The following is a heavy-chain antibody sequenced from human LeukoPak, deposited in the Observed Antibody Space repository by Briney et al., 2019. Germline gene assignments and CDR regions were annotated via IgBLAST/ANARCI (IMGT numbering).Heavy chain of an antibody. CDR2: IYYAGSP. CDR3: ARTTEAHSWRTRYYDYYMDV. Sequence: SETLSLTCTVSGGSVSSNTYYWGWIRQPPGKGLEWIGSIYYAGSPYYNPSLKSRVTISVDTSKNQFSLKLSSVTAADTAVYYCARTTEAHSWRTRYYDYYMDVWGKGTTVTVSS. J-gene: IGHJ6*03. V-gene: IGHV4-39*07. CDR1: GGSVSSNTYY. D-gene: IGHD6-13*01.